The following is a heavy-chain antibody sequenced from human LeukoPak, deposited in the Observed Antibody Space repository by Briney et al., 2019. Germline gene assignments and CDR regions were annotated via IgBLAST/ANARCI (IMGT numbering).Heavy chain of an antibody. D-gene: IGHD1/OR15-1a*01. Sequence: SETLSLTCTVSGASISSGTYYWGWLRQPPGKGLEWIGTHSHSGSAYYNPSLRSRITMSLDTSENQLSLKLYSVTAADTAIYYCARYQTGTMFAVWGQGTLVTISS. V-gene: IGHV4-39*07. J-gene: IGHJ4*02. CDR2: HSHSGSA. CDR3: ARYQTGTMFAV. CDR1: GASISSGTYY.